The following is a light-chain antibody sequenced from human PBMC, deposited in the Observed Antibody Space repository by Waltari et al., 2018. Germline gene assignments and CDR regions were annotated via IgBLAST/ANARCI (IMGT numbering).Light chain of an antibody. Sequence: DIVMTQTPLYLSVTPGQPASISCKSSQSLLHSDGKTYLHWYLQKPGQPPPLLIYEVSNRFSGGADRCSGSWSGTDFTLKISRVEADVVGLYYCTQSIQLPLTFGGGTKVEIK. J-gene: IGKJ4*01. CDR3: TQSIQLPLT. V-gene: IGKV2D-29*01. CDR2: EVS. CDR1: QSLLHSDGKTY.